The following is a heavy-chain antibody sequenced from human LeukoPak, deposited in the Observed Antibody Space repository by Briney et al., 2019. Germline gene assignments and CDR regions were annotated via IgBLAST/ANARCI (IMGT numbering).Heavy chain of an antibody. V-gene: IGHV4-4*09. D-gene: IGHD1-1*01. J-gene: IGHJ5*02. Sequence: SETLSLTCTVSGGSISSYYWSWIRQPPGKGLEWIGYIYTSGSTNYNPSLKSRVTISVDTSKNQFSLKLSSVTAADTAVYYRARHSHELERPLDDWFDPWGQGTLVTVSS. CDR3: ARHSHELERPLDDWFDP. CDR1: GGSISSYY. CDR2: IYTSGST.